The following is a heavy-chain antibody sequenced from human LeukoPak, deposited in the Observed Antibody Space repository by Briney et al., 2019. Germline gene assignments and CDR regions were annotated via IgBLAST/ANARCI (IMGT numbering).Heavy chain of an antibody. J-gene: IGHJ6*03. V-gene: IGHV4-4*07. D-gene: IGHD3-22*01. CDR2: IYTSGST. CDR3: ARDRWDYYDSSGYYYMDV. Sequence: ETLSLTCTVSGGTISSYYWSWIRQPAGKGLEWIGRIYTSGSTNYNPSLKSRVTMSVDTSKNQFSLKLSSVTAADTAVYYCARDRWDYYDSSGYYYMDVWGKGTTVTVSS. CDR1: GGTISSYY.